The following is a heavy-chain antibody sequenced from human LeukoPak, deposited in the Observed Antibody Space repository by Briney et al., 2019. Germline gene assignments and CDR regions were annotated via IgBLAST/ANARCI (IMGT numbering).Heavy chain of an antibody. CDR2: IYYSGST. CDR1: GDSISNYY. V-gene: IGHV4-59*08. D-gene: IGHD6-13*01. CDR3: ARRIAAADAFDY. J-gene: IGHJ4*02. Sequence: SETLSLTCTVSGDSISNYYWSWIRQPPGKGLEWIGYIYYSGSTNYNPSLKGRVTISVDTSKNQFSLRLSSVTAADTAVYYCARRIAAADAFDYWGRGTLVTVSS.